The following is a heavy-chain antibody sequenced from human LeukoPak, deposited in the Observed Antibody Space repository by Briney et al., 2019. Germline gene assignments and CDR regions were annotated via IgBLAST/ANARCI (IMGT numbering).Heavy chain of an antibody. V-gene: IGHV3-30-3*01. J-gene: IGHJ4*02. CDR2: ISYDGSNK. CDR3: ARNPSSGWYVDYFDY. Sequence: GGSLRLSCAASGFTFSSYAMHWVRQAPGKGLEWVAVISYDGSNKYYADSVKGRFTISRDNSKNTLYLQMNSLRAEDTAVYYCARNPSSGWYVDYFDYWGQGTLVTVSS. D-gene: IGHD6-19*01. CDR1: GFTFSSYA.